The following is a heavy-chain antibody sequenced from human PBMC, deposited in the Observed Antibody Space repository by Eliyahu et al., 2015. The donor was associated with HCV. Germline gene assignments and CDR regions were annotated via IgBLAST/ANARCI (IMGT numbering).Heavy chain of an antibody. CDR3: ARGGTVAVGPFDQ. CDR2: IYSGGAT. J-gene: IGHJ4*02. D-gene: IGHD1-26*01. Sequence: DVQLVETGGGLIQPGGSLTLSCAASGFTVSTNYMSWVRQAPRKGLXWVSVIYSGGATHYTDSVKGRFTISRDNSKNTVFLRMNSLRDEDTAVYYCARGGTVAVGPFDQWGQGTLVTVSS. CDR1: GFTVSTNY. V-gene: IGHV3-53*02.